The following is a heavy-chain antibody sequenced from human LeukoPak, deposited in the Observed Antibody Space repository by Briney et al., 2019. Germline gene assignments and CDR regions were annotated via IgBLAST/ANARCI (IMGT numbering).Heavy chain of an antibody. CDR2: IYPGDSDT. V-gene: IGHV5-51*01. D-gene: IGHD1-26*01. CDR3: ARLVVGATEGQAFDY. CDR1: GYSFTSYW. J-gene: IGHJ4*02. Sequence: GESLKISCKGSGYSFTSYWIGWVRQMPGKGLEWMGIIYPGDSDTRYSPSFQGQVTISADKSISTAYLQWSSLKASDTAMYYCARLVVGATEGQAFDYWGQGTLVTVSS.